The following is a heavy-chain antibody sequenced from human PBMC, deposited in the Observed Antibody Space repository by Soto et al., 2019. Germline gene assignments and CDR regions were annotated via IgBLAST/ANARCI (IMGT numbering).Heavy chain of an antibody. CDR1: GGTFSSYT. D-gene: IGHD5-18*01. V-gene: IGHV1-69*02. J-gene: IGHJ4*02. CDR3: AGAETEMATAD. Sequence: QVQLVQSGAEVKKPGSSVKVSCKASGGTFSSYTISWVRQAPGQGLEWMGRIIPILGIANYAQKFQGRVTXTXAKTTSTAYMELSSLRSEDTAVYYCAGAETEMATADWGQGTLVTVSS. CDR2: IIPILGIA.